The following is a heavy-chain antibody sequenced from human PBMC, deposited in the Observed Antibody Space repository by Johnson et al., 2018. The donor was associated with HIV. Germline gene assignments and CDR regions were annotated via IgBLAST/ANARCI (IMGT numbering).Heavy chain of an antibody. Sequence: VQLVESGGGLVQPGRSLRLSCAASGFTFDDYAMHWVRQAPGKGLEWVSGISWTSGSIGYEDSVKGRFTISRDNAKNSLYLQMNSLRAEDTALYYCAKDIVSSSTAFDIWGQGTMVTVSS. J-gene: IGHJ3*02. D-gene: IGHD6-6*01. CDR1: GFTFDDYA. V-gene: IGHV3-9*01. CDR2: ISWTSGSI. CDR3: AKDIVSSSTAFDI.